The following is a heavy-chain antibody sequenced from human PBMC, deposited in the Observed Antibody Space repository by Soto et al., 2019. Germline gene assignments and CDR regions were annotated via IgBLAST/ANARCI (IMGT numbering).Heavy chain of an antibody. Sequence: GGSLRLSCAASGFTFSSYAMHWVRQAPGKGLEWVAVISYDGSNKYYADSVKGRFTISRDNSKNTLYLQMNSLRAEDTAVYYCARDSYAYYGMDVWGQGTTVTVSS. J-gene: IGHJ6*02. CDR1: GFTFSSYA. CDR2: ISYDGSNK. V-gene: IGHV3-30-3*01. CDR3: ARDSYAYYGMDV. D-gene: IGHD3-16*01.